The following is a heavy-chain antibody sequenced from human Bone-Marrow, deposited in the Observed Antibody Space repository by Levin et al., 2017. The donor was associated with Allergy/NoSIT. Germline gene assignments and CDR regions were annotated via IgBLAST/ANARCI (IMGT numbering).Heavy chain of an antibody. CDR2: IGGSGTSI. V-gene: IGHV3-48*03. CDR1: GFTFSTSE. Sequence: LSLTCAASGFTFSTSEMNWVRQAPGKGLEWISYIGGSGTSIFYADSVKGRFTISRDDAKNSLYLQMNSLRAEDTAVYYCARKYSSSWYRVDFDYWGQGTLVTVSS. CDR3: ARKYSSSWYRVDFDY. J-gene: IGHJ4*02. D-gene: IGHD6-13*01.